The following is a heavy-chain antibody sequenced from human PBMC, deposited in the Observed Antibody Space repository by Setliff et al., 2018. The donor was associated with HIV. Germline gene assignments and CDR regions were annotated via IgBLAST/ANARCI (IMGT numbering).Heavy chain of an antibody. CDR3: ARTITTFGVIGRGGRMDV. V-gene: IGHV4-31*03. D-gene: IGHD3-3*01. CDR2: MNHSEH. CDR1: GGSINSGGYY. Sequence: SETLSLTCTVSGGSINSGGYYWSWIRQHPGKGLEWIGEMNHSEHYYNPTLKSRVTISMDTSKNQFSLELSSVTAADTALYYCARTITTFGVIGRGGRMDVWGKGTTVTVSS. J-gene: IGHJ6*04.